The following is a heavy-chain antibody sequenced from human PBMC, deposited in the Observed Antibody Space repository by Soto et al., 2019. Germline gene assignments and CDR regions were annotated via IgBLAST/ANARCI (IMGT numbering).Heavy chain of an antibody. Sequence: GPKRHCCGAAGGKCGSYGRSRVRQGPGEGLEWVSSISSSSSYIYYADSVKGRFTISRDNAKNSLYLQMNSLRAEDTAVYYCARGGPYYYDSSGYYLTDYWGQGTLVPGSS. CDR2: ISSSSSYI. CDR1: GGKCGSYG. CDR3: ARGGPYYYDSSGYYLTDY. V-gene: IGHV3-21*01. D-gene: IGHD3-22*01. J-gene: IGHJ4*02.